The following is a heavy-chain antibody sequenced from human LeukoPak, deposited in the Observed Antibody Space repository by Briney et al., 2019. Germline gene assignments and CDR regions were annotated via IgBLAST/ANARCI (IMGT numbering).Heavy chain of an antibody. CDR2: ISAYNGNT. D-gene: IGHD2-15*01. V-gene: IGHV1-18*01. Sequence: ASVKVSCKASGYTFISYSVSWVRQAPAQGLEWMGWISAYNGNTNYAQKLQGRVTMTTDTSTTTAYMDLRSLRYNDTAVYYCARGPYCSGGTCYSQYFDYWGQGILVTVSS. J-gene: IGHJ4*02. CDR1: GYTFISYS. CDR3: ARGPYCSGGTCYSQYFDY.